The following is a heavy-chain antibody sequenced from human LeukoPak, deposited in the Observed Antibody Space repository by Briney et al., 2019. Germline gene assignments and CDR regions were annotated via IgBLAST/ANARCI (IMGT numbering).Heavy chain of an antibody. CDR1: GFTFSSYG. D-gene: IGHD3-10*01. CDR2: IRYDGSNK. CDR3: ARETYYGSGSYSDFALDY. Sequence: GGSLRLSCAASGFTFSSYGMHWVRQAPGKVLEWVAFIRYDGSNKYYADSVKGRFTISRDNAKNSVYLQMNSLRAEDTAVYYCARETYYGSGSYSDFALDYWGQGTLVTVSS. J-gene: IGHJ4*02. V-gene: IGHV3-30*02.